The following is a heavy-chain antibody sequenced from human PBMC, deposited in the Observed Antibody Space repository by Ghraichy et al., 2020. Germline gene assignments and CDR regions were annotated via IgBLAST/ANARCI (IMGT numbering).Heavy chain of an antibody. CDR1: GGSFSGYY. CDR3: ARHLGGSYYFANWFDP. V-gene: IGHV4-34*01. CDR2: INHSGST. Sequence: SETLSLTCAVYGGSFSGYYWSWIRQPPGKGLEWIGEINHSGSTNYNPSLKSRVTISVDTSKNQFSLKLSSVTAADTAVYYCARHLGGSYYFANWFDPWGQGTLVTVSS. J-gene: IGHJ5*02. D-gene: IGHD1-26*01.